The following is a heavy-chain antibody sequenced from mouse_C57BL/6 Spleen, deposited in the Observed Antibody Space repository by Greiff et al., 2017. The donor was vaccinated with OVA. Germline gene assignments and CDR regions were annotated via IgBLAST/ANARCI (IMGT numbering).Heavy chain of an antibody. J-gene: IGHJ4*01. CDR2: RWRGGST. D-gene: IGHD1-1*01. CDR3: AKGGVTVRNAMDY. Sequence: VQLQQSGPGLVQPSQSLSITCTVSGFSLTSYGVHWVRQSPGKGLEWLGVRWRGGSTDYNAAFMSRLSINKDNSKSQVFFKMNSMQADDTAIYYCAKGGVTVRNAMDYWGQGTSVTVSS. V-gene: IGHV2-5*01. CDR1: GFSLTSYG.